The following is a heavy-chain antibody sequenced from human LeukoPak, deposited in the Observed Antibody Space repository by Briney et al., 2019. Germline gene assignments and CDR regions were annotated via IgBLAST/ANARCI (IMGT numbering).Heavy chain of an antibody. V-gene: IGHV3-74*01. CDR1: GFTFSSYW. CDR2: INSDGSST. Sequence: PGGSLRLSCAASGFTFSSYWMHWVRQAPGKGLVWVSRINSDGSSTSYADSVKDRFTISRDNAKNTLYLQMNSLRAEDTAVYYCACIAVAGTGSDYWGQGTPVTVSS. J-gene: IGHJ4*02. D-gene: IGHD6-19*01. CDR3: ACIAVAGTGSDY.